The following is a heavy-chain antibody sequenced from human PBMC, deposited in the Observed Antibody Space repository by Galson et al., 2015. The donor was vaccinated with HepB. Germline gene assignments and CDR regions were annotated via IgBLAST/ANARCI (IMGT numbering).Heavy chain of an antibody. CDR2: ISRSSSYI. J-gene: IGHJ4*02. D-gene: IGHD3-22*01. V-gene: IGHV3-21*01. CDR3: ARDYSSAYYWAREFRPYYFDY. Sequence: SLRLSCAASGFTFSSYSTNWVRQAPGKGLEWVSSISRSSSYIHYADSVKGRFTISRDNAKNSLYLQMNSLRAEDTAVYYCARDYSSAYYWAREFRPYYFDYWGQGTLVTVSS. CDR1: GFTFSSYS.